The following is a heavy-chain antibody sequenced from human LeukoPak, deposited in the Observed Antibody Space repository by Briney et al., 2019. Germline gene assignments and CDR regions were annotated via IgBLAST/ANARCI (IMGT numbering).Heavy chain of an antibody. CDR2: LSGSGSST. V-gene: IGHV3-23*01. J-gene: IGHJ4*02. CDR1: GFIFNKHA. Sequence: GGSLRLSCVASGFIFNKHAMSWVRQAPGKGLEWVSGLSGSGSSTDYADSVKGRLTVSRDNSKNTLFLQMNSLRAEDTAIYYCAKERDDGPADYWGQGTLVTVSS. CDR3: AKERDDGPADY. D-gene: IGHD4/OR15-4a*01.